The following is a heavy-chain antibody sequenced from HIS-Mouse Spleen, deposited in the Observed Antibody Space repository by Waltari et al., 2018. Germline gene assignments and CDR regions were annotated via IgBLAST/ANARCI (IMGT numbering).Heavy chain of an antibody. Sequence: QVQLVESGGGVVQPGRSLRLSCAASGFTFSSYAMHWVRQAPGKGREWVEGISYDRSNKYYADSVKGRFTISRDNSKNTLYLQMNSLRAEDTAVYYCARPKYNWNSIWFDPWGQGTLVTVSS. CDR1: GFTFSSYA. V-gene: IGHV3-30*04. D-gene: IGHD1-7*01. J-gene: IGHJ5*02. CDR2: ISYDRSNK. CDR3: ARPKYNWNSIWFDP.